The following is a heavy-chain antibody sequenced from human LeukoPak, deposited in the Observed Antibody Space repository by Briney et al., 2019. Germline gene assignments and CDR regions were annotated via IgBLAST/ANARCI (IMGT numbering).Heavy chain of an antibody. J-gene: IGHJ6*03. D-gene: IGHD2-2*01. V-gene: IGHV1-69*13. CDR3: ARDVCSSTSCYPPRYYYMDV. CDR2: IIPIFGTA. CDR1: GGTFSSYA. Sequence: ASVKVSCKASGGTFSSYAISWVRQAPGQGLEWMGGIIPIFGTANYAQKFQGRVTITADESTSTAYMELSSLRSEDTAVYYGARDVCSSTSCYPPRYYYMDVWGKGTTVTSP.